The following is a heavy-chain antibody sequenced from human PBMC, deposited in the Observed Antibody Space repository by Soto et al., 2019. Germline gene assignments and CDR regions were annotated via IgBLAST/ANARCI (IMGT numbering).Heavy chain of an antibody. Sequence: GGSLRLSCTASGFTFSKYTMNWVRQAPGKGLEWVSSITSSSSDIYYADSVKGRFTISRDNAKDSLYLQMNSLRAEDTAVYYCARDHYDYIWGSYSPWGQGTLVTVSS. CDR1: GFTFSKYT. CDR3: ARDHYDYIWGSYSP. V-gene: IGHV3-21*01. CDR2: ITSSSSDI. J-gene: IGHJ5*02. D-gene: IGHD3-16*01.